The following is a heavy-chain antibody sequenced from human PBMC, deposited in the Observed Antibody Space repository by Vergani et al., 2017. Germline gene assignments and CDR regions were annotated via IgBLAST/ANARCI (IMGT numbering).Heavy chain of an antibody. V-gene: IGHV1-2*04. CDR1: GYTFTGYY. D-gene: IGHD2-15*01. CDR3: ARGEGGYCSGGSCTGAVDV. CDR2: INPNSGGT. Sequence: QVQLVQSGAEVKKPGASVKVSCKASGYTFTGYYMHWVRQAPGQGLEWMGWINPNSGGTNYAQKFQGWVTMTRDTSISTAYMELSRLRSDDTAVYYCARGEGGYCSGGSCTGAVDVWGQGTTVTVSS. J-gene: IGHJ6*02.